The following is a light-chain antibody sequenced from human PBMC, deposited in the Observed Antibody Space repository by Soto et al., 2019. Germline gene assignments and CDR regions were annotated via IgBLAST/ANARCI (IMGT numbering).Light chain of an antibody. Sequence: QSVLTQPPSASASLGASVTLTCTLSSGYSNYKVDWYQQRPGKGPRFVLRVGTGGIVGSKGDGIPDRFSVLGSGLNRYLTIKNIQEDDESDDHCGADQGSGSNFAFYVFGTGTKLTVL. CDR2: VGTGGIVG. V-gene: IGLV9-49*01. CDR3: GADQGSGSNFAFYV. J-gene: IGLJ1*01. CDR1: SGYSNYK.